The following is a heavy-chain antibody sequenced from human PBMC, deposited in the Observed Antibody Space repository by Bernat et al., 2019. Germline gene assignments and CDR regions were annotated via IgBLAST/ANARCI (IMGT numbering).Heavy chain of an antibody. D-gene: IGHD1-26*01. CDR3: SYSSGSYYPLHDY. Sequence: QVQLVESGGGVVQPGRSLRLSCAASGFTFSSYGMHWVRQAPGKGLEWVAVISYDGSNKYYADSVKGRFTISRDNSKNTLYLQMNSLRAEDTAVYYCSYSSGSYYPLHDYWGQGTLVTVSS. J-gene: IGHJ4*02. CDR2: ISYDGSNK. CDR1: GFTFSSYG. V-gene: IGHV3-30*03.